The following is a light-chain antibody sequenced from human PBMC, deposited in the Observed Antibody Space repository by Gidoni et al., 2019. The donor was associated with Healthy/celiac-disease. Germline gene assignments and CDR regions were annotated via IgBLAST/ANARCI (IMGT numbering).Light chain of an antibody. CDR1: QSVSNS. Sequence: EIVMTQSPGTLSVSPGERATLSCRASQSVSNSLAWYQQKPGQAPRLLIYGAFTRATGIPARFSGSGSGTEFTLTISSLQSEDFAVYYCQQYNNWPPWTFGQETKVEIK. CDR2: GAF. J-gene: IGKJ1*01. V-gene: IGKV3-15*01. CDR3: QQYNNWPPWT.